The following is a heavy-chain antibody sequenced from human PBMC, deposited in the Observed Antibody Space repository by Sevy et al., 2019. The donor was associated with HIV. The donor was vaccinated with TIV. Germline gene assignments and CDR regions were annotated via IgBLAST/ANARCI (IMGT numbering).Heavy chain of an antibody. J-gene: IGHJ4*02. V-gene: IGHV3-33*01. CDR3: ARGANYYDSSGSQPNFDY. CDR1: GFTFSSYG. CDR2: IWYDGSSK. Sequence: GGSLRLSCAASGFTFSSYGMHCVRQAPGKGLEWVALIWYDGSSKYYADSVKGRFTLSRDNSKNTLYLQMNSLRAEDTAVYYCARGANYYDSSGSQPNFDYWGQGTLVTVSS. D-gene: IGHD3-22*01.